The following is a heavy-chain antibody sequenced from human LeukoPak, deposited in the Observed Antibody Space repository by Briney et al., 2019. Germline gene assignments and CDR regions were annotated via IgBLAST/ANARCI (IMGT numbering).Heavy chain of an antibody. D-gene: IGHD6-19*01. CDR1: GFTFSSYE. CDR3: ARDPKGGSGWFDAFDI. Sequence: PGGSLRLSCAASGFTFSSYEMNWVRQAPGKGLEWVSYISSSGSTIYYADSVKGRFTISRDNAKNSLYLQMNSLRAEDTAVYYCARDPKGGSGWFDAFDIWGQGTMVTVSS. V-gene: IGHV3-48*03. CDR2: ISSSGSTI. J-gene: IGHJ3*02.